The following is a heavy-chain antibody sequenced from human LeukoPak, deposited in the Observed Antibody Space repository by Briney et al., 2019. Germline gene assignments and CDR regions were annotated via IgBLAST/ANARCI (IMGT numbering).Heavy chain of an antibody. CDR3: ASPRGHEDYCGMDV. Sequence: SVKVSCKASGGTFSSSAISWVRQAPGLGLEWLGRIIPILDFANYAQRFQGRLTITADKSTSVSYMELSSLTSEDTAVYYCASPRGHEDYCGMDVWGQGTTVTVSS. V-gene: IGHV1-69*04. J-gene: IGHJ6*02. CDR2: IIPILDFA. D-gene: IGHD5-12*01. CDR1: GGTFSSSA.